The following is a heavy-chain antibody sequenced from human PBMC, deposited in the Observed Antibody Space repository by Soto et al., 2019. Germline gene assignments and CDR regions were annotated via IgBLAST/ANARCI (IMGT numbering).Heavy chain of an antibody. D-gene: IGHD5-12*01. CDR1: GGSISSSSYY. V-gene: IGHV4-39*01. Sequence: SETLSLTCTVSGGSISSSSYYWGWIRQPPGKGLEWIGSIYYSGSTYYNPSLKSRVTISVDTSKNQFSLKLSSVTAADTAVYYCARHTPALSLYDHWGQGTLVIVSS. CDR2: IYYSGST. CDR3: ARHTPALSLYDH. J-gene: IGHJ4*02.